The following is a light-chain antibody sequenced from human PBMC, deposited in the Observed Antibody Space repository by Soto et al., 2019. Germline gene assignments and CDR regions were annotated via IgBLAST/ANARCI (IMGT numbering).Light chain of an antibody. CDR1: QGIRND. V-gene: IGKV1-6*01. CDR3: LQDYSYPRT. Sequence: AIQMTQSPSSLSAYVGDKVNNTCRASQGIRNDLGWYQQRPGKAPKLLIYATSNLQTGVPSRFSGSGSGTDFTFTICCLQPEDFATYYCLQDYSYPRTFGQGTKV. J-gene: IGKJ1*01. CDR2: ATS.